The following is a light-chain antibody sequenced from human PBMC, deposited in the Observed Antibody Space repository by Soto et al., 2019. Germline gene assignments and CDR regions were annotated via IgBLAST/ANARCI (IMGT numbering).Light chain of an antibody. V-gene: IGLV1-40*01. CDR2: VST. J-gene: IGLJ3*02. Sequence: QSVLTQPPSVSGAPGQRVTISCTGGSSHIGAGNDVHQYQQLPGTAPKLLVSVSTNRPSGGADPFFGSNSGTSASLSITGLKAEDEADYYYYSVDSSISGWVFGGGTKLTVL. CDR3: YSVDSSISGWV. CDR1: SSHIGAGND.